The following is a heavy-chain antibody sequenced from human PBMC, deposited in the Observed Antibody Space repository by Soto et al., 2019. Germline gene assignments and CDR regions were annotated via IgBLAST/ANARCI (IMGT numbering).Heavy chain of an antibody. J-gene: IGHJ6*02. V-gene: IGHV3-23*01. Sequence: EVQLLESGGGLVQPGGSLRLSCAASGFTFSNYAMNWVRQAPGKGLELVSGISGSSGSTYYADSVKGRFTISRDNSNNTLYLQMNNLRADDTALYYCATEISGPVIRHYYYGRDVWGQGTTVTVS. CDR1: GFTFSNYA. D-gene: IGHD2-21*01. CDR2: ISGSSGST. CDR3: ATEISGPVIRHYYYGRDV.